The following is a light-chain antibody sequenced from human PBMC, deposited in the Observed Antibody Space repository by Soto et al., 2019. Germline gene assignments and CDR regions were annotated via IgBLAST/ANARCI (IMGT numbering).Light chain of an antibody. CDR1: QSVGDY. CDR2: DTF. CDR3: QQRTNWLT. V-gene: IGKV3-11*01. Sequence: EIVLTQSPATLSLSPGERATLSCRASQSVGDYIAWYQQKPGQAPRLIIYDTFNRATGVPARFSGEGSGTDFTLTISSLEPEDFAVYYCQQRTNWLTFGGGTKVVIK. J-gene: IGKJ4*01.